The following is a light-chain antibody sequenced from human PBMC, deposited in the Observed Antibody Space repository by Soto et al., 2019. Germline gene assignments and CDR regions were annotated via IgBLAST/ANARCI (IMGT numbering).Light chain of an antibody. CDR2: GAS. CDR3: QQYGSSPSLFT. J-gene: IGKJ3*01. V-gene: IGKV3-20*01. CDR1: QSVSSSY. Sequence: EIVLTQSPGTLSLSPGERATLSCRASQSVSSSYLAWYQQKPGQAPRLLIYGASSRATGIPDRFSGSGSGTDSTLTISRLEPEDFAVYYCQQYGSSPSLFTFGPGTKVDIK.